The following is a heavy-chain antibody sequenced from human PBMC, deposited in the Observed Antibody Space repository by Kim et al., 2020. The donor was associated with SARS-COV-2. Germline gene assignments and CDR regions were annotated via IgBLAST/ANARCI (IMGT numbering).Heavy chain of an antibody. D-gene: IGHD3-10*01. V-gene: IGHV3-23*01. J-gene: IGHJ3*02. Sequence: ADSVKGRFTISRDNSKKTLYLQMNSLRAEDTAVYYCASSRGYYGLDAFDIWGQGTMVTVSS. CDR3: ASSRGYYGLDAFDI.